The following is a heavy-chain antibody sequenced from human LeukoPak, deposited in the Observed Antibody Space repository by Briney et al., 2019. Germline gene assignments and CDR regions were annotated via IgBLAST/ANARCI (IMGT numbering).Heavy chain of an antibody. CDR3: ARVRNRRVGIDY. Sequence: GGSLRLSCAASGFTFSSYSMNWVRQAPGKGLEWVSSISSSSSYIYYADSAKGRFTISRDNAKNSLYLQMNSLRAEDTAVYYCARVRNRRVGIDYWGQGTLVTVSS. D-gene: IGHD1-14*01. V-gene: IGHV3-21*04. CDR1: GFTFSSYS. J-gene: IGHJ4*02. CDR2: ISSSSSYI.